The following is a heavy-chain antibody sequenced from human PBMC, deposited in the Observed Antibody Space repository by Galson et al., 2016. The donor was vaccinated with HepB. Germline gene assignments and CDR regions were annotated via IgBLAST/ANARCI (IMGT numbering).Heavy chain of an antibody. J-gene: IGHJ5*02. Sequence: ETLSLTCTVSGGSISSSSYYWGWIRQPPGKGLEWLGSIYYSGSTSYNPSLKSRVIISVDTSKNQFSLNLKSVTAADTAVYYCARAVVPGVVLTYNWFDPWGQGTLVTVSS. CDR3: ARAVVPGVVLTYNWFDP. CDR1: GGSISSSSYY. V-gene: IGHV4-39*07. CDR2: IYYSGST. D-gene: IGHD3-10*01.